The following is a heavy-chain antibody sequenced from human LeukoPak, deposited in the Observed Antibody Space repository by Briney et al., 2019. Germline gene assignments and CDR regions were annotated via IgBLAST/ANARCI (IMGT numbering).Heavy chain of an antibody. Sequence: SETLSLTCTVSGGSISSYYWSWIRQPTGKGLEWIGYIYYSGSTNYNPSLKSRVTISVDTSKNQFSLKLSSVTAADTAVYYCARERSSGWYDGYFDYWGQGTLVTVSS. CDR3: ARERSSGWYDGYFDY. D-gene: IGHD6-19*01. CDR2: IYYSGST. CDR1: GGSISSYY. J-gene: IGHJ4*02. V-gene: IGHV4-59*01.